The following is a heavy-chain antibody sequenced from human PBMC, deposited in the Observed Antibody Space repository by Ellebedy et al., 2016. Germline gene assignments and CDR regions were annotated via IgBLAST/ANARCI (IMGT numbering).Heavy chain of an antibody. Sequence: GESLKISXAASGFTVGRNYMSWVRQAPGKGLEWVANIKEDGSEKYYVDSMKGRFTISRDNAKNFLYLQMNSLRAEDTAVYYCARNRVKLDYWGQGTLVTVSS. CDR1: GFTVGRNY. CDR3: ARNRVKLDY. V-gene: IGHV3-7*03. CDR2: IKEDGSEK. D-gene: IGHD3-16*02. J-gene: IGHJ4*02.